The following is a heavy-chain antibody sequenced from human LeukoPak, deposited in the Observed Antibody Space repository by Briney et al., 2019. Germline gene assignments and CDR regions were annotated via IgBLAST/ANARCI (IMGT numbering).Heavy chain of an antibody. Sequence: TTGGSLRLSCAASGFTFSDYYMSWIRQAPGKGLEWVSYIGSSGSTIYYADPVKGRFTISRDNAKNSLYLQMNSLRAEDTAVYYCARDRADTAMVTYYYYMDVWGKGTTVTVSS. D-gene: IGHD5-18*01. J-gene: IGHJ6*03. CDR3: ARDRADTAMVTYYYYMDV. CDR1: GFTFSDYY. CDR2: IGSSGSTI. V-gene: IGHV3-11*04.